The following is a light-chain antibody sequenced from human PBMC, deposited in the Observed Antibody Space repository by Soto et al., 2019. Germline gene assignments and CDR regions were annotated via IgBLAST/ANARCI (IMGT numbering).Light chain of an antibody. CDR3: LLLLGSGLWV. J-gene: IGLJ3*02. CDR1: AGSVAPSYY. CDR2: STN. Sequence: QTVVTQEPSFSVSPGGTVTLTCGLSAGSVAPSYYPTWYQQNPGQPPRTLIYSTNTLSSGVPDRFSGSILGNKAALTITGAQAYDESDYYCLLLLGSGLWVFGGGTKVTVL. V-gene: IGLV8-61*01.